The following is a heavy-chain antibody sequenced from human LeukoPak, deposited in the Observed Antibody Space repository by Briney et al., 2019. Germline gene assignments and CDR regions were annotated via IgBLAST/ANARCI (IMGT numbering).Heavy chain of an antibody. CDR2: ISGSGGST. J-gene: IGHJ6*02. Sequence: GGSLRLSCAASGFTFSSYAMSWVRQAPGKGLEWVSAISGSGGSTYYADSVKGRFTISRDNSKNTLYLQMNGLRAEDTAVYYCAKRGFGFYYGMDVWGQGTTVTVSS. CDR3: AKRGFGFYYGMDV. CDR1: GFTFSSYA. V-gene: IGHV3-23*01. D-gene: IGHD3-16*01.